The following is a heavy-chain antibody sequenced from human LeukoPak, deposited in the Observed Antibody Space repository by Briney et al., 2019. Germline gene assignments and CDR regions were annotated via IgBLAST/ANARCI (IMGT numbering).Heavy chain of an antibody. J-gene: IGHJ4*02. CDR2: ISNSGSYI. Sequence: PGGSLRLSCAASEFTFSSYDMNWVRQAPGKGLEWVSSISNSGSYIYYADSVKGRFTISRDNAKNSLYLQMNSLRAEDTAVYYCARDSPGYCSGGSCYGPFDYWGQGTLVTVSS. CDR3: ARDSPGYCSGGSCYGPFDY. V-gene: IGHV3-21*01. CDR1: EFTFSSYD. D-gene: IGHD2-15*01.